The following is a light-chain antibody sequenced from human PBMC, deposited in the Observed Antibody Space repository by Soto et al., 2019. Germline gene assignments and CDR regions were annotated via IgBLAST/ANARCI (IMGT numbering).Light chain of an antibody. J-gene: IGKJ1*01. CDR2: GAS. CDR1: QSVSSY. CDR3: QQYSFMWT. V-gene: IGKV3-11*01. Sequence: EIVLTQSPATLSLSPVERATLSCRASQSVSSYLAWYQQKPGQAPRLLISGASKRATGIPDRFSGSGSGTDFTLTINRLEPEDFAVYYCQQYSFMWTFGQGTKVDIK.